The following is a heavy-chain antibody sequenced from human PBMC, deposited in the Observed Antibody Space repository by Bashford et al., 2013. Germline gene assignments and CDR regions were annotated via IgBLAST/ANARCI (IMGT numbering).Heavy chain of an antibody. D-gene: IGHD3-16*01. J-gene: IGHJ4*02. CDR1: GYTFTSYG. V-gene: IGHV1-3*01. CDR2: INAGNGNT. CDR3: ASGGPLTVFDY. Sequence: ASVKVSCKASGYTFTSYGISWVRQAPGQRLEWMGWINAGNGNTKYSQKFQGRVTITRDTSASTAYMELSSLRSEDTAVYYCASGGPLTVFDYWGQGTLVTVSS.